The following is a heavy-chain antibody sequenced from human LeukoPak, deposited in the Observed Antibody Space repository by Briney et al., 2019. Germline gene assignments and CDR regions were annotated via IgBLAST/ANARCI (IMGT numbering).Heavy chain of an antibody. D-gene: IGHD6-19*01. CDR2: ISSSSSYI. CDR3: ARDIALAGLNDY. V-gene: IGHV3-21*01. J-gene: IGHJ4*02. Sequence: GGSLRLSCAASGFTFSSYSMNWVRQAPGKGLEWVSSISSSSSYIYYADSVKGRFTISRDNAKNSLYLQVNSLRAEDTAVYYCARDIALAGLNDYWGQGTLVTVSS. CDR1: GFTFSSYS.